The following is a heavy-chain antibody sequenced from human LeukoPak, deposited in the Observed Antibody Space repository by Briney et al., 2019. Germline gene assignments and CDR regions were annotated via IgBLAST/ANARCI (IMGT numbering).Heavy chain of an antibody. D-gene: IGHD3-9*01. J-gene: IGHJ4*02. CDR3: AKDQGRLVTSYYFDY. V-gene: IGHV3-9*01. Sequence: GRSLRLSCAASGFTFDDYAMHWVRQAPGKGLEWVSGISWNSGSIGYADSVKGRFTTSRDNAKNSLYLQMNSLRAEDTALYYCAKDQGRLVTSYYFDYWGQGTLVTVSS. CDR1: GFTFDDYA. CDR2: ISWNSGSI.